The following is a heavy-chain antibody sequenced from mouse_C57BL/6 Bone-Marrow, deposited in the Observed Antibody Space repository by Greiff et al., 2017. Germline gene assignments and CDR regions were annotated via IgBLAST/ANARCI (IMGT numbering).Heavy chain of an antibody. V-gene: IGHV5-6*01. CDR2: ISTGGGYA. Sequence: EVMLVESGGDLVKPGGSLKLSCAASGFTFSSSGMSWVRQTPDKRLEWVATISTGGGYAYYPDSVKGRSTISRDNAKNTLYLQMSSLEAEVSARYYCARPMDYWGQGTSVTVSS. CDR1: GFTFSSSG. CDR3: ARPMDY. J-gene: IGHJ4*01.